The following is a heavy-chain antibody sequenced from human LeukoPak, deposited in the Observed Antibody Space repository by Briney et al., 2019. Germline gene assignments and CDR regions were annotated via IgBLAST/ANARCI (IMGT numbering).Heavy chain of an antibody. CDR2: ISWNSGSI. J-gene: IGHJ4*02. CDR3: AKDRVYGDSPPYY. CDR1: GFTFDDYA. Sequence: GGSLRLSCAAPGFTFDDYAMHWVRQAPGKGLEWVSGISWNSGSIGYADSVKGRFTISRDNSKNTLYLQMNSLRAEDTAVYYCAKDRVYGDSPPYYWGQGTLVTVSS. D-gene: IGHD4-17*01. V-gene: IGHV3-9*01.